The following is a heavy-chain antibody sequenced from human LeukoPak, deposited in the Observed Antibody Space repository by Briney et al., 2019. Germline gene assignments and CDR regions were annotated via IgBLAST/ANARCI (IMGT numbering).Heavy chain of an antibody. CDR1: GASISSQY. D-gene: IGHD3-22*01. V-gene: IGHV4-59*11. J-gene: IGHJ6*02. Sequence: SETLSLTCAVSGASISSQYWGWIRQPPGKALQWIAYMSHTGYTNYSPSLKSRVTISLDTSKQQFSLDLNSVTAADTAVYYCARGGYYDSSGYDHYYGMDVWGQGTTVTVSS. CDR3: ARGGYYDSSGYDHYYGMDV. CDR2: MSHTGYT.